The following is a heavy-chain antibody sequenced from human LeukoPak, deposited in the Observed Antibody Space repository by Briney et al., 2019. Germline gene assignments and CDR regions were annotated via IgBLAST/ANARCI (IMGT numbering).Heavy chain of an antibody. CDR1: GYTFTSYG. CDR2: ISAYNGNT. J-gene: IGHJ4*02. V-gene: IGHV1-18*01. Sequence: ASVKVSCKASGYTFTSYGISWVRQAPGQGLEWMGWISAYNGNTNYAQKLQGRVTMTTDTSTSTAYMELRSLRSDDTAVYYCARDQGDPYYDSSGYPYFDYWGQGTLVTVTS. CDR3: ARDQGDPYYDSSGYPYFDY. D-gene: IGHD3-22*01.